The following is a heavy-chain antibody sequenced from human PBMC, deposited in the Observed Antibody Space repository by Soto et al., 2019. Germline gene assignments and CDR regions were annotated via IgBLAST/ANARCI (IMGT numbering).Heavy chain of an antibody. CDR3: ARDDFVRYGTAFDP. Sequence: PSETLSLTCTVSGGSISSYYWSWIRQPPGKGLEWIGYIYYSGSTNYNPSLKSRVTISVDTSKNQFSLKLSSVTAADTAVYYCARDDFVRYGTAFDPWGQGTLVTVSS. V-gene: IGHV4-59*01. CDR1: GGSISSYY. D-gene: IGHD3-3*01. CDR2: IYYSGST. J-gene: IGHJ5*02.